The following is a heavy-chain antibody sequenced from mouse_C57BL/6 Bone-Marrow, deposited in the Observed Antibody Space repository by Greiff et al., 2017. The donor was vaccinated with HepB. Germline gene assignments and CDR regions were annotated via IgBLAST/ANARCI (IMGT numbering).Heavy chain of an antibody. CDR1: GYAFSSSW. D-gene: IGHD2-5*01. CDR3: AKDYSNLRVWFAY. V-gene: IGHV1-82*01. Sequence: VQRVESGPELVKPGASVKISCKASGYAFSSSWMNWVKQRPGKGLEWIGRIYPGDGDTNYNGKFKGKATLTADKSSSTAYMQLSSLTSEDSAVYFCAKDYSNLRVWFAYWGQGTLVTVSA. J-gene: IGHJ3*01. CDR2: IYPGDGDT.